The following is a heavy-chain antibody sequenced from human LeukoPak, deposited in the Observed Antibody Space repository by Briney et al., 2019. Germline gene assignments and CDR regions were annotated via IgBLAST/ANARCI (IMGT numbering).Heavy chain of an antibody. V-gene: IGHV1-69*05. CDR2: IIPIFGTA. J-gene: IGHJ4*02. Sequence: SVKVSCKASGGTFSSYAISWVRQAPGQGLEWMGGIIPIFGTANYAQKFQGRVTITTDESTSTAYMELSSLRSEDTAVYYRAREVAVAGHFDYWGQGTLVTVSS. CDR3: AREVAVAGHFDY. D-gene: IGHD6-19*01. CDR1: GGTFSSYA.